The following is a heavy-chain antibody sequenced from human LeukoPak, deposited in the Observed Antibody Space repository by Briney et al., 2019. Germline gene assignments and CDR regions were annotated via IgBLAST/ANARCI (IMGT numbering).Heavy chain of an antibody. CDR1: GYIFTRYG. Sequence: GASVKVSCKASGYIFTRYGISWVRQAPGQGLEWMGWISAYNGNTNYAQKLQGRVTMTTDTSTSTVYMELRSLRSDDTAVYYCARDLRYSYGSPGLPFDYWGQGTLVTVSS. V-gene: IGHV1-18*01. D-gene: IGHD5-18*01. J-gene: IGHJ4*02. CDR3: ARDLRYSYGSPGLPFDY. CDR2: ISAYNGNT.